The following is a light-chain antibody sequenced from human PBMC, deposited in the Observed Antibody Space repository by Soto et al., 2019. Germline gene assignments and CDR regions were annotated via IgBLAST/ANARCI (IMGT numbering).Light chain of an antibody. CDR3: QQYGSSPEIS. V-gene: IGKV3-20*01. J-gene: IGKJ3*01. CDR1: QTISDNY. CDR2: GAS. Sequence: DIVLTQSPGTLSLSPGERATLSCRASQTISDNYLAWYQQKPGQSPRLLISGASIRAPGIPDRFSGSGSETDLTLTISRLEPEVFAFYYCQQYGSSPEISFGPGTKVDIK.